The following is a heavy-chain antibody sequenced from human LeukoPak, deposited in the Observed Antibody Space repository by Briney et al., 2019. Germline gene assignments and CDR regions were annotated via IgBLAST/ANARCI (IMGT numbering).Heavy chain of an antibody. D-gene: IGHD6-19*01. CDR2: ISSSSSYT. V-gene: IGHV3-11*03. Sequence: PGGSLRLSCAASGFTFSDYYMSWIRQAPGKGLEWVSYISSSSSYTSYADSVKGRFTISRDNAKNSLYLQMNSLRAEDTAVYYCATIAVAGGHFDYWGQGTLVTVSS. CDR3: ATIAVAGGHFDY. CDR1: GFTFSDYY. J-gene: IGHJ4*02.